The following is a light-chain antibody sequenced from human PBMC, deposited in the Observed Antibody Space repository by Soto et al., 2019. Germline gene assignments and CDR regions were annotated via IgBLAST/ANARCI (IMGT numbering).Light chain of an antibody. CDR3: QPSYSTPWT. J-gene: IGKJ1*01. CDR1: QSISYY. CDR2: STS. V-gene: IGKV1-39*01. Sequence: DIQMTQSPSSLSASVGDRVTITCRASQSISYYLNWYQQKQGRAPRLLIYSTSTLQSGVPSKFSGSASGTDFTLTISSLQPEDFATYYCQPSYSTPWTFGQGTKVDIK.